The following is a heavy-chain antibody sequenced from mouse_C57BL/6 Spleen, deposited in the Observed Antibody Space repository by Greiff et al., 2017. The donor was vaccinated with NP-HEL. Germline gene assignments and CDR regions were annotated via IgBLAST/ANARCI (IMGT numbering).Heavy chain of an antibody. V-gene: IGHV1-69*01. J-gene: IGHJ4*01. Sequence: VQLQQPGAELVMPGASVKLSCKASGYTFTSYWMHWVKQRPGQGLEWIGEIDPSDSYTNYNQKFKGKSTLTVDKSSSTAYMQLSSLTSEDSAVYYCARSGRGGNSYAMDYWGQGTSVTVSS. D-gene: IGHD2-1*01. CDR3: ARSGRGGNSYAMDY. CDR2: IDPSDSYT. CDR1: GYTFTSYW.